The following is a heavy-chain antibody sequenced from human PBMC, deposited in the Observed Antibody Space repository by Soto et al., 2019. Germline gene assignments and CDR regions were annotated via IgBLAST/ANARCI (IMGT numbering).Heavy chain of an antibody. Sequence: PSETLSLTCAVFGGSVNSGNYYWSWIRRPPGKGLEWIGEMSHSGGTHFNPSLKSRVTISVDTSKNQFSLKMSSVTAADTALYYCARVERGTATTVVDAFDIWGPGTMVTVSS. CDR3: ARVERGTATTVVDAFDI. CDR1: GGSVNSGNYY. V-gene: IGHV4-61*01. J-gene: IGHJ3*02. D-gene: IGHD1-1*01. CDR2: MSHSGGT.